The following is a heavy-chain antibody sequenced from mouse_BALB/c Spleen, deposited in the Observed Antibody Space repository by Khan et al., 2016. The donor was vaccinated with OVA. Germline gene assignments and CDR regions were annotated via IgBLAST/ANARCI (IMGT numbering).Heavy chain of an antibody. J-gene: IGHJ2*01. Sequence: VQLQESGAELARPGASVNLSCKPSGYTFTDYYISWVKQRTGQGLEWIAEIYPGSGNTNYNEKFKDKATLTADKSSSTAYMQLSSLTSEDSAVYFCARREVYYFDYWGQGTTLTVSS. V-gene: IGHV1-76*01. CDR1: GYTFTDYY. CDR2: IYPGSGNT. CDR3: ARREVYYFDY.